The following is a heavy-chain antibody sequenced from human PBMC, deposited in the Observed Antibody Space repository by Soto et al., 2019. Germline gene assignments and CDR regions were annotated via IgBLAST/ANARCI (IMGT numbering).Heavy chain of an antibody. CDR2: ITPIFGTA. Sequence: ASVKVSCKASGGTLSSYAISWVRQAPGQGLEWMGGITPIFGTANYAQKFQGRVTITADESTSTAYMELSSLRSEDTAVYYCGRGPRQDCSRSSGYFGGHIDYCGPXSLVTVSS. V-gene: IGHV1-69*13. CDR3: GRGPRQDCSRSSGYFGGHIDY. J-gene: IGHJ4*02. D-gene: IGHD6-25*01. CDR1: GGTLSSYA.